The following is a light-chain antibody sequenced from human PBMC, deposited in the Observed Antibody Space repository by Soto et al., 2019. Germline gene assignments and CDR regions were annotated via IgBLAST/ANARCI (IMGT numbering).Light chain of an antibody. J-gene: IGKJ1*01. V-gene: IGKV3-11*01. Sequence: VLTQSACTLPVSPGERATLSCRTSQIISSYLAWYQQKPGHAPMLLIYAASNGATGIPTRFSGSGSGTDFTLTISSLEPEDFAVYYCQQHSNWPGTFGQGTKVDIK. CDR1: QIISSY. CDR3: QQHSNWPGT. CDR2: AAS.